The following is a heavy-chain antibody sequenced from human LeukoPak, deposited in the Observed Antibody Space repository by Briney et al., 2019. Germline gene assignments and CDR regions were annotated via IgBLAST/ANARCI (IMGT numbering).Heavy chain of an antibody. D-gene: IGHD3-10*01. V-gene: IGHV4-34*01. J-gene: IGHJ5*02. CDR2: INHSGST. CDR1: GGSFSGYY. CDR3: ARGFGWFDP. Sequence: PSETLSLTCAVYGGSFSGYYWSWIRQPPGKGLEWIGEINHSGSTNYNPSLKSRVTISVDTSKNQFSLKLSSVTAADTAVYYCARGFGWFDPWGQGTLATVSS.